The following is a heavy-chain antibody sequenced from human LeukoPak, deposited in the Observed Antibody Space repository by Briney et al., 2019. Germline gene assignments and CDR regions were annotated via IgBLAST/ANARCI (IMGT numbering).Heavy chain of an antibody. CDR2: ISGSGGST. D-gene: IGHD4-17*01. V-gene: IGHV3-23*01. Sequence: GGTLRLSCAASGFTFSSYGMSWVRQAPGKGLEWVSAISGSGGSTYYADSVKGRFTISRDNSKNTLSLQMNSLRAEDTAVYYCARESTVTPDYWGQGTLVTVSS. CDR1: GFTFSSYG. J-gene: IGHJ4*02. CDR3: ARESTVTPDY.